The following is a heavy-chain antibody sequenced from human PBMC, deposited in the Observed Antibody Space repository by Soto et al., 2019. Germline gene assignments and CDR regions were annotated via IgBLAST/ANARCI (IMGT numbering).Heavy chain of an antibody. CDR3: AKGSAYSFYFDH. J-gene: IGHJ4*01. CDR1: GFSFSSYD. Sequence: GGSLRLSCVASGFSFSSYDMSWVRQAPGKGLEWVSFIIGNSGTTYYADSVKGRFTISRDNSKNTLYLQMSRLGAEDTAAYYCAKGSAYSFYFDHWGQGTLVTVSS. V-gene: IGHV3-23*01. D-gene: IGHD5-18*01. CDR2: IIGNSGTT.